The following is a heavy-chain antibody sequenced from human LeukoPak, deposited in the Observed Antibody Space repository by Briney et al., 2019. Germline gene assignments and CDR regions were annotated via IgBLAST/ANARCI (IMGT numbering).Heavy chain of an antibody. CDR2: IISSGSTI. Sequence: SGGSLRLSCAASGFTFSSYEMNWVRQAPGEGLEWVSYIISSGSTIYYADSVKGRFTISRDSAKNSLYLQMNSLRAEDTAVYYCAREEDAFDYWGQGTLVTVSS. CDR1: GFTFSSYE. V-gene: IGHV3-48*03. CDR3: AREEDAFDY. J-gene: IGHJ4*02.